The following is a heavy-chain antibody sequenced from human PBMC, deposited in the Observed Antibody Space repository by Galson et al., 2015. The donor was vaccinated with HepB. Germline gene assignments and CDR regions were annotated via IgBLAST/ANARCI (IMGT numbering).Heavy chain of an antibody. CDR3: ARDRDAAMVEGFDY. CDR2: TYYRSMWYN. V-gene: IGHV6-1*01. Sequence: CAISGDSVSSSSTAWNWIRQSPSRGLEWLGRTYYRSMWYNDYPASVKGRISINPDTSKNQFSLQLHSVTPEDTAIYYCARDRDAAMVEGFDYWGQGALVTVSS. D-gene: IGHD5-18*01. J-gene: IGHJ4*02. CDR1: GDSVSSSSTA.